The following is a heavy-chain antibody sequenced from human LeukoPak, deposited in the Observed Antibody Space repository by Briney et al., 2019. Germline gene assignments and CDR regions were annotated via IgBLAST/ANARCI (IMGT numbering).Heavy chain of an antibody. Sequence: GGSPRLSCAASGFTFSSYWMSWVRQAPGKGLEWVANIKQDGSEKYYVDSVKGRFTISRDNAKNSLYLQMNSLRAEDTAVYYCARGREYYGSGSYPYYFDYWGQGTLVTVSS. J-gene: IGHJ4*02. V-gene: IGHV3-7*04. CDR1: GFTFSSYW. CDR2: IKQDGSEK. CDR3: ARGREYYGSGSYPYYFDY. D-gene: IGHD3-10*01.